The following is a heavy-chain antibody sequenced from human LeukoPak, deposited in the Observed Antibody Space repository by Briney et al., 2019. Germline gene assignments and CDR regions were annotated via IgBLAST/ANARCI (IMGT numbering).Heavy chain of an antibody. CDR3: ARDMVLPRRATTNYYYYYGMDV. CDR1: GGSISSGGYY. D-gene: IGHD3-10*01. V-gene: IGHV4-31*03. J-gene: IGHJ6*02. Sequence: SETLSLTCTVSGGSISSGGYYWSWIRQHPGRGLEWIGYIYYSGSTYYNPSLKSRVTISVDTSKNQFSLKLSSVTAADTAVYYCARDMVLPRRATTNYYYYYGMDVWGQGTTVSVSS. CDR2: IYYSGST.